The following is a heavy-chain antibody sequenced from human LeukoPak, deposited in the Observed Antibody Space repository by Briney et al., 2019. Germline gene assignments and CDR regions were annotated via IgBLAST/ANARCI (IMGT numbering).Heavy chain of an antibody. CDR3: AKGVDYCSGGSCPADY. Sequence: GGSLRLSCAASGFTFSNYGIHWVRQAPGKGLEWVAVISYDGNNKYYADSVKGRFTISRDNSKNTLFLQMNSLRAEDTAVYYCAKGVDYCSGGSCPADYWGPGTLVNVSS. CDR2: ISYDGNNK. J-gene: IGHJ4*02. V-gene: IGHV3-30*18. CDR1: GFTFSNYG. D-gene: IGHD2-15*01.